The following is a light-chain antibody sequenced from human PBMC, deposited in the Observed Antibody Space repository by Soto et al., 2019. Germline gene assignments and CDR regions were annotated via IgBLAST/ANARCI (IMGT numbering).Light chain of an antibody. CDR3: QQYGSSRNT. CDR1: QSVTSSY. J-gene: IGKJ2*01. Sequence: ENVLTQSPGTLSLSPGERATLSCRASQSVTSSYLAWYQQKPGQAPRLLIYSASGRATGVPDRFSGSGSATDFTLTISRVEPEDFAVYYCQQYGSSRNTFGQGTKLEIK. V-gene: IGKV3-20*01. CDR2: SAS.